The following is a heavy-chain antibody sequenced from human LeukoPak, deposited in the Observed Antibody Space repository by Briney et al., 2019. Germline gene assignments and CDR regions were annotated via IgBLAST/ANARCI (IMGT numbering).Heavy chain of an antibody. J-gene: IGHJ6*03. CDR2: ISAYNGNT. D-gene: IGHD3-3*01. CDR1: GYTFTSYG. CDR3: ARNPLPRRFLEWLPQQYYYYYMDV. V-gene: IGHV1-18*01. Sequence: GASVKVSCKASGYTFTSYGISWVRQAPGQGLEWMGWISAYNGNTNYAQKLQGRVTMTTDTSTSAAYMELRSLRSDDTAVYYCARNPLPRRFLEWLPQQYYYYYMDVWGKGTTVTVSS.